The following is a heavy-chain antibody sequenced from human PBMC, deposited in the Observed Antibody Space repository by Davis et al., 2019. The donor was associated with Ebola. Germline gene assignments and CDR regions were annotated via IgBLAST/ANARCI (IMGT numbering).Heavy chain of an antibody. CDR2: MLQDGSEK. CDR1: GFTFSNYW. J-gene: IGHJ5*02. CDR3: ARVGGYYNWFDP. D-gene: IGHD2-15*01. V-gene: IGHV3-7*01. Sequence: PGGSLRLSCAASGFTFSNYWMTWVRQAPGKGLEWLANMLQDGSEKYFLGPVKGRFTISRDNAKNSLYLQMNSLRDEDTAVYYCARVGGYYNWFDPWGQGTLVTVSS.